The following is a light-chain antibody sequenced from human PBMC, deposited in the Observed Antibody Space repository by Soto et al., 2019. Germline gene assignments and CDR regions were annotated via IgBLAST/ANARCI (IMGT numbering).Light chain of an antibody. CDR1: SGHSSKA. Sequence: QAVVTQSPSASASLGASVRLTCTLNSGHSSKAIAWHQQQPEKGPRYLMKVNSDGSHDKGDGIPDRFSGSSSGSERYLIISSLQSEDEADYFCQTWGTPWVFGGGTKLTVL. V-gene: IGLV4-69*01. CDR3: QTWGTPWV. CDR2: VNSDGSH. J-gene: IGLJ3*02.